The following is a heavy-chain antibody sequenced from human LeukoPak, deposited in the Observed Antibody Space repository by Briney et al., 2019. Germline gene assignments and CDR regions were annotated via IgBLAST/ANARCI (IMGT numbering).Heavy chain of an antibody. J-gene: IGHJ4*02. CDR2: ISGSVGST. D-gene: IGHD4-17*01. CDR1: GFTFSSYA. V-gene: IGHV3-23*01. CDR3: AKTGGTVTSVDY. Sequence: GGSDRLSCAASGFTFSSYAMSWVRQAPGKGLEWVSAISGSVGSTYYADSAQGRFTISRDNSKNTLYLQMNSLRAEDTAVYYCAKTGGTVTSVDYWGQGTLVSV.